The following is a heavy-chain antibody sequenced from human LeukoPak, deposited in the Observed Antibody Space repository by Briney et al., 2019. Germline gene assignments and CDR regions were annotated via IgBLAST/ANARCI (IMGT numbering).Heavy chain of an antibody. CDR2: IWHGGDTK. V-gene: IGHV3-33*03. CDR3: VKDSTTRASNLPDY. D-gene: IGHD1/OR15-1a*01. J-gene: IGHJ4*02. CDR1: GYTLNNYG. Sequence: PGRSLRLSCEASGYTLNNYGMHWVRQAPGKGLEWVAVIWHGGDTKFYADSVKGRFTISRDKSKNTLYLEMNSLRAEDTAVYYCVKDSTTRASNLPDYWGQGTLVTVSS.